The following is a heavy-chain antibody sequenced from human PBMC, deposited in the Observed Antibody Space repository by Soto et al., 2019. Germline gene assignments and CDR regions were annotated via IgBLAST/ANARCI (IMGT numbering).Heavy chain of an antibody. V-gene: IGHV4-39*01. CDR1: GGSISSSSYY. D-gene: IGHD6-13*01. CDR3: ARPLPGIAAAGTGLAFDI. Sequence: SETLSLTCTVSGGSISSSSYYWGWIRQPPGKGLEWIGSIYYSGSTYYNPSLKSRVTISVDTSKNQFSLKLSSVTAADTAVYYCARPLPGIAAAGTGLAFDIWGQGTMVTVSS. CDR2: IYYSGST. J-gene: IGHJ3*02.